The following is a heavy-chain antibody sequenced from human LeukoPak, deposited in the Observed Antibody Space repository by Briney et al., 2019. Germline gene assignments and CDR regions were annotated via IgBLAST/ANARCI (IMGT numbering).Heavy chain of an antibody. CDR1: GYRFTSYW. V-gene: IGHV5-51*01. CDR3: ARTHSSSWPYSFDY. CDR2: IYPGDSDT. J-gene: IGHJ4*02. D-gene: IGHD6-13*01. Sequence: GESLKISCKAFGYRFTSYWIGWVRQMPGKGLEWMGIIYPGDSDTRYSPSFQGQVTISADKSISTAYLQWSSLKASDTAIYYCARTHSSSWPYSFDYWGQGTLVTVSS.